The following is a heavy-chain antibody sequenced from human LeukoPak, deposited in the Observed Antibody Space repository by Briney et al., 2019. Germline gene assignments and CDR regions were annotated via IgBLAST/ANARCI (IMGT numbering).Heavy chain of an antibody. Sequence: PGGSLRLSCAASGFTFSSYAMSWVRQAPGKGLEWVANMKQDGSEKYYVDSVKGRFTISRDNAKNSLYLQMNSLRAEDTAVYYCARDLGRWLARDYWGQGTLVTVSS. CDR1: GFTFSSYA. CDR3: ARDLGRWLARDY. CDR2: MKQDGSEK. J-gene: IGHJ4*02. D-gene: IGHD6-19*01. V-gene: IGHV3-7*03.